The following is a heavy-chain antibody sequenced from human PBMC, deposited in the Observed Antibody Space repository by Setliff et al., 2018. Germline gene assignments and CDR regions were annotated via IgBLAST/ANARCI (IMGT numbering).Heavy chain of an antibody. CDR1: GYSISSGYY. V-gene: IGHV4-38-2*01. D-gene: IGHD3-22*01. J-gene: IGHJ4*02. CDR3: ARQPEGGYYDSSGYYGVAPYYFDY. CDR2: IYHSGGT. Sequence: SETLSLTCAVSGYSISSGYYWGWIRQPPGKGLEWIGSIYHSGGTYYNPSLKSRVTISVDTSKNQFSLKLSSVTAADTAVYYCARQPEGGYYDSSGYYGVAPYYFDYWGQGTLVTVSS.